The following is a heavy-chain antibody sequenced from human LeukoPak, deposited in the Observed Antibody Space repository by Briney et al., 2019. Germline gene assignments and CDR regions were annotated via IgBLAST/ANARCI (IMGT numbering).Heavy chain of an antibody. D-gene: IGHD3-10*01. CDR3: VRDEGSYYGSGNPYYYYLDV. J-gene: IGHJ6*03. Sequence: AGGSLRLSCAASGFTFNNYAIHWVRQAPGMGLEWVAVISYDGGNNYYADSVKGRFTISRDNSKNTLYLQMNSLRAEDTAVYYCVRDEGSYYGSGNPYYYYLDVWGNGTTVTVSS. V-gene: IGHV3-30-3*01. CDR2: ISYDGGNN. CDR1: GFTFNNYA.